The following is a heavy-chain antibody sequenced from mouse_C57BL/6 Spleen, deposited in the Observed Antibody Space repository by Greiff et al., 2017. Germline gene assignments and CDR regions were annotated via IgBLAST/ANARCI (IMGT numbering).Heavy chain of an antibody. D-gene: IGHD4-1*01. V-gene: IGHV5-4*01. CDR2: ISDGGSYT. CDR1: GFTFSSYA. Sequence: EVHLVESGGGLVKPGGSLKLSCAASGFTFSSYAMSWVRQTPEKRLEWVATISDGGSYTYYPDNVKGRFTISRDNAKNNLYLQMSHLKSEDTAMYDCARGTGSYYYAMDYWGQGTSVTVAS. CDR3: ARGTGSYYYAMDY. J-gene: IGHJ4*01.